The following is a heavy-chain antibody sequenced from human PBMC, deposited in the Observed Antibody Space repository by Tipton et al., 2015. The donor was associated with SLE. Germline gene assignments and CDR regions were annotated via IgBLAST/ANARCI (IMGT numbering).Heavy chain of an antibody. CDR3: ARAPEYYDFWSGYPPYYYYGMDV. Sequence: TLSLTCTVSGGSISSGDYYWSWIRQPPGKGLEWIGEINHSGSTNYNPSLKSRVTISVDTSKNQFSLKLTSVTAADTAVYYCARAPEYYDFWSGYPPYYYYGMDVWGQGTTVTVSS. CDR1: GGSISSGDYY. D-gene: IGHD3-3*01. CDR2: INHSGST. V-gene: IGHV4-30-4*01. J-gene: IGHJ6*02.